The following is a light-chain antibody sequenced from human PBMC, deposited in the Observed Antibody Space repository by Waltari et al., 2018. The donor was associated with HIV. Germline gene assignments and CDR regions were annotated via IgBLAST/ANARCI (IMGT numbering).Light chain of an antibody. CDR2: CNS. CDR1: SSNIGAGYD. CDR3: QSYDNSLSGFGV. V-gene: IGLV1-40*01. Sequence: QSVLTQPPSVLGAPGQRVTISCTGSSSNIGAGYDVHWYQQLPGTAPKGLIFCNSNRPSGVPDRFAGSKSGTSASLAITGLQADDEADYYCQSYDNSLSGFGVFGGGTKLTVL. J-gene: IGLJ3*02.